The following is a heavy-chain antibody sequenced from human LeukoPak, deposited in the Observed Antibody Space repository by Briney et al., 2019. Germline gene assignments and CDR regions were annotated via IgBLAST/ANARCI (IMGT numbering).Heavy chain of an antibody. D-gene: IGHD2-2*01. CDR3: ARARFGVTSSFYYYHMDV. V-gene: IGHV4-61*02. CDR2: IYTSGST. J-gene: IGHJ6*03. Sequence: SETLSLTCTVSGGSISSGSYYWSWIRQPAGKGLEWIGRIYTSGSTNYNPSLKSRVTISVDTSKNQFSLKLSSVTAADTAVYYCARARFGVTSSFYYYHMDVWGEGTTVTVSS. CDR1: GGSISSGSYY.